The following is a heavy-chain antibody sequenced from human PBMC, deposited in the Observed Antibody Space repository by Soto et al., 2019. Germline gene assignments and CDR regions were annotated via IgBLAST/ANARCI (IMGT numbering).Heavy chain of an antibody. J-gene: IGHJ5*02. Sequence: SETLSLTCAVYGGSFSGYYWSWIRRPPGKGLEWIGEINHSGSTNYNPSLKSRVSISVDTSKNQFSLKLSSVTAADTAVYYCARGYYYDNRPNWFDPWGRGTLVTVSS. CDR3: ARGYYYDNRPNWFDP. CDR2: INHSGST. V-gene: IGHV4-34*01. D-gene: IGHD3-22*01. CDR1: GGSFSGYY.